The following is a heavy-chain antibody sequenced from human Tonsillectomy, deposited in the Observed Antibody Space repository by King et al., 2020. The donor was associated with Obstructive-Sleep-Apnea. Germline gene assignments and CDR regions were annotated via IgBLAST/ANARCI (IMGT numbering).Heavy chain of an antibody. V-gene: IGHV5-51*01. J-gene: IGHJ2*01. Sequence: LQLVQSGAEVKKPGESLKISCKGSGYTFTTYWIGWVRQMPGKGLEWMGIIYPGDSYTRYSPSFQGQVTISADKSVSSAYLQWSSLKASDTAMYYCARRTNYWYFDLWGRGTLVTVSS. CDR1: GYTFTTYW. CDR3: ARRTNYWYFDL. CDR2: IYPGDSYT.